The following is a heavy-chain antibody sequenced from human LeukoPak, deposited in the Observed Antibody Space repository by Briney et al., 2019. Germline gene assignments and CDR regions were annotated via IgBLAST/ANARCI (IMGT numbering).Heavy chain of an antibody. CDR1: GYTFIDYY. Sequence: ASLKVSCKASGYTFIDYYMHWVRQPPGQGLEGMGIINPRGGSTTYAQKLQGRVTMTRDTSTSTVYMELSSLRSEDTALYYCARHSCTGNSCHFDYWGQGTLVTVSS. J-gene: IGHJ4*02. CDR3: ARHSCTGNSCHFDY. D-gene: IGHD2-8*02. CDR2: INPRGGST. V-gene: IGHV1-46*04.